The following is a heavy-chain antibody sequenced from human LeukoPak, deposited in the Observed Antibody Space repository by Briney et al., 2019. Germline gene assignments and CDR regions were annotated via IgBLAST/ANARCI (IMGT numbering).Heavy chain of an antibody. CDR1: GGSLRNHY. Sequence: SETLSLTCIVSGGSLRNHYWSWLGQPPPTGVEWVGYIYYSGSPNENPPVKSRVTISVDTSKTQSSLKLSSVPAADTPVYYCARDYYGDFYFDYWGQGTLVTVSS. D-gene: IGHD4-17*01. J-gene: IGHJ4*02. V-gene: IGHV4-59*11. CDR3: ARDYYGDFYFDY. CDR2: IYYSGSP.